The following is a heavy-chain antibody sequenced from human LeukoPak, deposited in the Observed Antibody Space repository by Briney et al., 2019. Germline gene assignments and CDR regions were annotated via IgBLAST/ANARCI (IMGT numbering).Heavy chain of an antibody. Sequence: ASVKVSCKASGYTFTSYDINWVRQATGQGLEWMGWMNPNSGNTGYAQEFQGRVTMTRNTSISTAYMELSSLRSEDTAVYYCATSRDSSGYYGDYWGQGTLVTVSS. D-gene: IGHD3-22*01. J-gene: IGHJ4*02. CDR3: ATSRDSSGYYGDY. CDR1: GYTFTSYD. V-gene: IGHV1-8*01. CDR2: MNPNSGNT.